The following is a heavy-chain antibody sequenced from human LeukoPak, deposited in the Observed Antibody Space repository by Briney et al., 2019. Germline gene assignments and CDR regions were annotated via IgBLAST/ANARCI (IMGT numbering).Heavy chain of an antibody. V-gene: IGHV3-23*01. CDR2: ISGSGGST. Sequence: GGSLRLSCAASGFTFSSYAMSWVRQAPGKGLEWVSAISGSGGSTYYADSVKGRFTIFRDSSKNTLYLQMNSLRAEDTAVYYCARGSIAVAERSFDYWGQGTLVTVSS. CDR3: ARGSIAVAERSFDY. J-gene: IGHJ4*02. D-gene: IGHD6-19*01. CDR1: GFTFSSYA.